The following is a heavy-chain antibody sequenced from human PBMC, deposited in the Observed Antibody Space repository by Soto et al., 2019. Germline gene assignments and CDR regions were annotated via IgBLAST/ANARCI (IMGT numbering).Heavy chain of an antibody. Sequence: ASVKVSCKASGYTFTNFGISWVRQAPGQGLEWMGWINPYNGNTNYAQNFQGRVTMTRNTSISTAYMELSSLRSEDTAVYYCARGRNGMDVWGQGTTVTVSS. CDR2: INPYNGNT. V-gene: IGHV1-8*01. CDR3: ARGRNGMDV. CDR1: GYTFTNFG. J-gene: IGHJ6*02.